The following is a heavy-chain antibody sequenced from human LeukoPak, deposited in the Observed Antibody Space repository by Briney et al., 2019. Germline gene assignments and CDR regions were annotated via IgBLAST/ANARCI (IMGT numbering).Heavy chain of an antibody. V-gene: IGHV3-15*01. CDR1: GFPFSKAW. CDR3: TTADYYDSSGYNYDYVDY. D-gene: IGHD3-22*01. J-gene: IGHJ4*02. CDR2: IKSKTDGGTT. Sequence: GGSLRLSCAASGFPFSKAWMSWIRQAPGKGLEWVGRIKSKTDGGTTDYAAPVKGRFTISRDDSKNTLYLQMNSLKTEDTAVYYCTTADYYDSSGYNYDYVDYWGQGTLVTVSS.